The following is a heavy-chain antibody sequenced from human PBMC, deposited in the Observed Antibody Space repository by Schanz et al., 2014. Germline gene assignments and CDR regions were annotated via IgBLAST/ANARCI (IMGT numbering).Heavy chain of an antibody. D-gene: IGHD6-13*01. CDR2: IYDGGST. V-gene: IGHV4-31*02. CDR3: ARARSWPDY. CDR1: GFTFSSYA. Sequence: VQLLESGGGLVQPGGSLRLSCAASGFTFSSYAMSWIRQHPGKGLEWIGYIYDGGSTYYNPSLKSRVTISVDTSKNQFSLRLSSVTAADTAVYYCARARSWPDYWGQGTLVTGSS. J-gene: IGHJ4*02.